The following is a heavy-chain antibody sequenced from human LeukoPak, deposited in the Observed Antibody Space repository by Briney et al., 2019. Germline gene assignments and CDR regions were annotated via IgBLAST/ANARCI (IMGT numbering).Heavy chain of an antibody. CDR2: IRSKVYGGTP. CDR3: ARDQRAYSSSYYDIWFDR. CDR1: GFTFGDYA. Sequence: GGSLRLSCIASGFTFGDYAMTWVRQAPGKGLEWVGFIRSKVYGGTPEYAASVKGRFTISRDDSKGIAYLQMNSLRAEDTAVYYCARDQRAYSSSYYDIWFDRWGQGTLVTVSS. J-gene: IGHJ5*02. D-gene: IGHD6-13*01. V-gene: IGHV3-49*04.